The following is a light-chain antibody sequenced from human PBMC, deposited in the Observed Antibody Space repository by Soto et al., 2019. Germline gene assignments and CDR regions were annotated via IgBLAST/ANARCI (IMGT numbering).Light chain of an antibody. CDR3: QSFDSSLSGSL. J-gene: IGLJ2*01. CDR1: AFNIGTGYD. Sequence: QSVLTQPPSVSGAPGQRVTISCTGSAFNIGTGYDVHWYQHLPGTAPKLLIYGNNNRPSGVPDRFSASKSATSASLDITWLRAEDEADYYCQSFDSSLSGSLFGGGTKVTVL. V-gene: IGLV1-40*01. CDR2: GNN.